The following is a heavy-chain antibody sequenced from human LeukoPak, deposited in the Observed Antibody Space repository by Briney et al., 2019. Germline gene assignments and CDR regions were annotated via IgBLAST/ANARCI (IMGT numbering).Heavy chain of an antibody. CDR1: GFTFRSDR. J-gene: IGHJ4*02. Sequence: PGGSLRLSCTASGFTFRSDRMHWVRQVPGKGLVWVSRIDSDGTGAVYADAVEGRFTISRDNAKNSLYLQMNSLRAEDTAVYYCARVDYWGQGTLVTVSS. CDR3: ARVDY. V-gene: IGHV3-74*03. CDR2: IDSDGTGA.